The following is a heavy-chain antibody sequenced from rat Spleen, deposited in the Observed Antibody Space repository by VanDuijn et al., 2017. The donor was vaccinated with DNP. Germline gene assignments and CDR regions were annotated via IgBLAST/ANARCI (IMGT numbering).Heavy chain of an antibody. V-gene: IGHV5-20*01. Sequence: EVRLVESGGGLVQPGRSLKLSCAASGFPFSDYFMAWVRQAPNKGLEWVASISHDGGGTFYGDSVKGRFTISRENAKNSLYLQMDSLRSEDTATYYCTRGVSIAAPLYFDYWGQGVMVTVSS. CDR2: ISHDGGGT. CDR1: GFPFSDYF. CDR3: TRGVSIAAPLYFDY. D-gene: IGHD1-2*01. J-gene: IGHJ2*01.